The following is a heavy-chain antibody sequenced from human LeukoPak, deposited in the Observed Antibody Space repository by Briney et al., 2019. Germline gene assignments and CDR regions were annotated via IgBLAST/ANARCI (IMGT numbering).Heavy chain of an antibody. CDR2: IYDSGRI. J-gene: IGHJ5*02. D-gene: IGHD4-17*01. Sequence: SETLSLTCTVSGGSISTYYWSWIRQSPGKGLEWIGHIYDSGRINYNPSLKSRVTISVDTTKTQFSLKLRSVTAADTAVYSCARGNDYGDKNWFDPWGQGTQVTVSS. V-gene: IGHV4-59*01. CDR1: GGSISTYY. CDR3: ARGNDYGDKNWFDP.